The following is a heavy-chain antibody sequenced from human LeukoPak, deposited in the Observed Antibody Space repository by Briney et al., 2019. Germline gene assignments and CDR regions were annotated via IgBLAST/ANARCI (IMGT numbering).Heavy chain of an antibody. J-gene: IGHJ5*01. CDR3: ARDYDSSGWFDY. Sequence: PGGSLRLSCAASGFTVSSNYMSWVRQAPGKGLEWVSVIYSGGSTYYADSVKGRFTIPRDNSKNTLYLQMNSLRAEDTAVYYCARDYDSSGWFDYWGQGTLVTVSS. CDR1: GFTVSSNY. CDR2: IYSGGST. D-gene: IGHD3-22*01. V-gene: IGHV3-66*01.